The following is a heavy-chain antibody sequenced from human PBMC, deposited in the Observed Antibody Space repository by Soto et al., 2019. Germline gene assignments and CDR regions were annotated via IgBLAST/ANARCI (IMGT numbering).Heavy chain of an antibody. D-gene: IGHD2-8*01. CDR1: GFSFSTYT. V-gene: IGHV3-23*01. CDR3: AKARCTTSNCYVPDY. CDR2: ISGSGGSP. Sequence: GGLRLSCAASGFSFSTYTMSWVRRAPGKWLEWVSAISGSGGSPSYADSVQGQFTISRDNPKKTLYLQMNSLRAEDTAVYYCAKARCTTSNCYVPDYWGQGTLVTVSS. J-gene: IGHJ4*02.